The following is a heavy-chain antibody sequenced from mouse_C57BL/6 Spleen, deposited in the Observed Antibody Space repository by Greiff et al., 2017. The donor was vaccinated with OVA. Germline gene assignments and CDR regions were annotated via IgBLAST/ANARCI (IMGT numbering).Heavy chain of an antibody. V-gene: IGHV5-17*01. J-gene: IGHJ1*03. CDR1: GFTFSDYG. Sequence: EVMLVESGGGLVKPGGSLKLSCAASGFTFSDYGMHWVRQAPEKGLEWVAYISSGSSTIYYADTVKGRFTLSRDNAKNTLFLQLTSLRSEDTAMCFCARGSNYWYFEVWGTGATVTVSS. D-gene: IGHD2-5*01. CDR2: ISSGSSTI. CDR3: ARGSNYWYFEV.